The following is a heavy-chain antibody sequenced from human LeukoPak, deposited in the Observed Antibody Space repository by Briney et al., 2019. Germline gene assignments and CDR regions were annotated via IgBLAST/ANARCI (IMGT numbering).Heavy chain of an antibody. D-gene: IGHD5/OR15-5a*01. CDR3: ARARSVDPNWFDP. Sequence: SETLSLTCTVSGGSISSYYWSWIRQPPGKGLEWIGYIYYSGSTNYNPSLKSRVTISVDRSKNQFSLKLSSVTAADTAVYYCARARSVDPNWFDPWGQGTLVTVSS. J-gene: IGHJ5*02. V-gene: IGHV4-59*12. CDR2: IYYSGST. CDR1: GGSISSYY.